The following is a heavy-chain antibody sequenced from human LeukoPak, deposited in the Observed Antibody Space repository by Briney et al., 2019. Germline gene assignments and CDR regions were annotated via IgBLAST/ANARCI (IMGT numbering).Heavy chain of an antibody. CDR3: ARVRGPYQGVARRGYYGMDV. CDR2: IYYSGST. J-gene: IGHJ6*02. D-gene: IGHD3-3*01. Sequence: PSQTLSLTCTVSGGSISSGGYFWSWIRQHPGKGLEWIGYIYYSGSTYYNPSLKSRVTISVDTSKNQFSLKLSSVTAADTAVYYCARVRGPYQGVARRGYYGMDVWGQGTTVTVSS. CDR1: GGSISSGGYF. V-gene: IGHV4-31*03.